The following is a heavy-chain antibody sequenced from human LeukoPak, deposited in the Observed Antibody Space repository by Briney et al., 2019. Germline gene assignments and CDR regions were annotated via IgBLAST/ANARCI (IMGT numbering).Heavy chain of an antibody. V-gene: IGHV1-46*01. CDR3: AREGSTSCYVGVFCGKNWFDP. CDR1: GYTFTSYY. J-gene: IGHJ5*02. Sequence: GASVKVSCKASGYTFTSYYMHWVRQAPGQGLEWMGIINPSGGSTNYAQKFQGRVTITTDESTSTAYMELSSLRSEDTAVYYCAREGSTSCYVGVFCGKNWFDPWGQGTLVTVSS. D-gene: IGHD2-2*01. CDR2: INPSGGST.